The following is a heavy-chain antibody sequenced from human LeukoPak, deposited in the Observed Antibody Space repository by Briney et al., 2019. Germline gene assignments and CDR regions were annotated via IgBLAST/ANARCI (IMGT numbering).Heavy chain of an antibody. Sequence: PGGSLRLSCAASGFTFSSCGMHWVRQAPGKGLEWVAVISYDGSNKYYADSVKGRFTISRDNSKNTLYLQMNSLRAEDTAVYYCAKDYYDSSGYYFLDYWGQGTLVTVSS. CDR2: ISYDGSNK. CDR3: AKDYYDSSGYYFLDY. CDR1: GFTFSSCG. J-gene: IGHJ4*02. D-gene: IGHD3-22*01. V-gene: IGHV3-30*18.